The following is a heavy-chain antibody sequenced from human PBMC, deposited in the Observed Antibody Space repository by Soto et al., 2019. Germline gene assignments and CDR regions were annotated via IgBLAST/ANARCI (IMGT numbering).Heavy chain of an antibody. D-gene: IGHD3-22*01. CDR3: ARAPGPPPAYYYDSCGYPIGDYPPSPIDY. V-gene: IGHV1-3*01. CDR1: GYTFTSYA. J-gene: IGHJ4*02. Sequence: ASVKVSCKASGYTFTSYAMHWVRQAPGQRLEWMGWINAGNGNTKYSQKFQCRVTITRDTSASTAYLELSSLRSEDTAVYYCARAPGPPPAYYYDSCGYPIGDYPPSPIDYWGQGILVTVS. CDR2: INAGNGNT.